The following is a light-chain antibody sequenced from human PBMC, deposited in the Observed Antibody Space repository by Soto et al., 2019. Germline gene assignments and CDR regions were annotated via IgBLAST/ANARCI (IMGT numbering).Light chain of an antibody. J-gene: IGLJ2*01. Sequence: QSVLIQPPSASVTPGQRVTSSCSGSSSNIGSHYVFWYQHLPGTAPKLLIYRNNQRPSGVPDRFSGSKSGTSASLAISGLRSEDENDYYCAAWDDSLSGVVFGGGTKLTVL. CDR1: SSNIGSHY. CDR3: AAWDDSLSGVV. V-gene: IGLV1-47*01. CDR2: RNN.